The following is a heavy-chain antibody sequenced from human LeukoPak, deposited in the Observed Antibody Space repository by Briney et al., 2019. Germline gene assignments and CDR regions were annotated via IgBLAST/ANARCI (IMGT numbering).Heavy chain of an antibody. CDR1: GGSISSYY. Sequence: PSETLSLTCTVSGGSISSYYWSWIRQPPGKGLEWIGYIYYSGSTNYNPSLKSRVTISVDTSKNQFSLKLSSVTAADTAVYYCARLSDYYDSSGYAYYYYGMDVWGQATTVTVSS. CDR2: IYYSGST. D-gene: IGHD3-22*01. CDR3: ARLSDYYDSSGYAYYYYGMDV. V-gene: IGHV4-59*08. J-gene: IGHJ6*02.